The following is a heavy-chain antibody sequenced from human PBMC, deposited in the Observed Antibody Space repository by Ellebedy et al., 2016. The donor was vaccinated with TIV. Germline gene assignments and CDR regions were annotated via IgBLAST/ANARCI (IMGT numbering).Heavy chain of an antibody. CDR2: INPDGSQR. CDR1: AFTFNNDW. V-gene: IGHV3-7*01. CDR3: ARDPFNGALDY. D-gene: IGHD4-17*01. J-gene: IGHJ4*02. Sequence: GESLKISXLASAFTFNNDWMAWVRQVPGKGLEWVALINPDGSQREYVDSVKGRFTISRDNAQNSLYLQMSSLRAEDTALYYCARDPFNGALDYWGQGTLVTVSS.